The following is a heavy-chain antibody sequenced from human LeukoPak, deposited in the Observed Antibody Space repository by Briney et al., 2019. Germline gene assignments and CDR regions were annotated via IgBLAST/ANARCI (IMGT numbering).Heavy chain of an antibody. CDR3: ARWACSTDRYQYFDE. V-gene: IGHV4-59*08. CDR2: IYYSGST. D-gene: IGHD6-19*01. CDR1: GGSISSYY. J-gene: IGHJ4*02. Sequence: SETLSLTCTVSGGSISSYYWTWIRQPPGAGLEWIGYIYYSGSTNYNPSLKSRVTISVDTSKNQFSLKLSSVTAADTAVYYCARWACSTDRYQYFDEWGQGTLVTVSS.